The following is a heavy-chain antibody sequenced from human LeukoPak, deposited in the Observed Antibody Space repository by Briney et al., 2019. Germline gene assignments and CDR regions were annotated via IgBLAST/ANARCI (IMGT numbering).Heavy chain of an antibody. D-gene: IGHD3-9*01. J-gene: IGHJ5*02. CDR1: AGSISTYY. V-gene: IGHV4-30-4*01. Sequence: PSETLSLTCTVSAGSISTYYWSWIRQPPGKGLEWIGYIYYSGSTYYNPSLKSRVTISVDTSKNQFSLKLSSVTAADTAVYYCARVAMYYDILTGYYRSLNWFDPWGQGTLVTVSS. CDR3: ARVAMYYDILTGYYRSLNWFDP. CDR2: IYYSGST.